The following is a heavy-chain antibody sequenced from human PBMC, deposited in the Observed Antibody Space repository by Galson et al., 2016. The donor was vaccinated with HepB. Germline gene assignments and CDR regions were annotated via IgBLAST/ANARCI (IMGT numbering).Heavy chain of an antibody. V-gene: IGHV3-30*04. D-gene: IGHD2-21*01. CDR1: GFTFSRIA. CDR2: ISYDGGSN. Sequence: SLRLSCAASGFTFSRIAMHWVRQAPGKGLKWVAVISYDGGSNYYADSVKGRFTISRDNSKNTLYRQMNSLRAEDSAVYYCARVIGGTLDALDTWGQGTMVTVSS. CDR3: ARVIGGTLDALDT. J-gene: IGHJ3*02.